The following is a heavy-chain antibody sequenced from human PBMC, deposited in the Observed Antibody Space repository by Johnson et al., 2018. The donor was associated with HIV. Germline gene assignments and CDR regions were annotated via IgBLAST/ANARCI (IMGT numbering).Heavy chain of an antibody. CDR2: IKQYGSEK. Sequence: VKLVESGGGLVQPGGSLRLSCTASRFTFATYWMSWVRQAPGKGLEWVANIKQYGSEKSFVDSVKGRFTISRDNAKNSLYLQMNSLRVEDTAVYYCASLGGLDAAFDIWGQGTMVTVSS. J-gene: IGHJ3*02. V-gene: IGHV3-7*05. CDR3: ASLGGLDAAFDI. D-gene: IGHD3-10*01. CDR1: RFTFATYW.